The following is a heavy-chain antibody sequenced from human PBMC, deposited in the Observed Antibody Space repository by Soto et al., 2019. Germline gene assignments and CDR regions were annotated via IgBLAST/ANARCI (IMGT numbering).Heavy chain of an antibody. Sequence: SETLSLTCTVSGGSISSYYWSWIRQPPGKGLEWIGYIYYSGSTNYNPSLKSRVTISVDTSKNQFSLKLSSVTAADTAVYYCARSSTGSYYPSFDYWGQGTLVTVSS. CDR1: GGSISSYY. CDR2: IYYSGST. CDR3: ARSSTGSYYPSFDY. J-gene: IGHJ4*02. V-gene: IGHV4-59*01. D-gene: IGHD1-26*01.